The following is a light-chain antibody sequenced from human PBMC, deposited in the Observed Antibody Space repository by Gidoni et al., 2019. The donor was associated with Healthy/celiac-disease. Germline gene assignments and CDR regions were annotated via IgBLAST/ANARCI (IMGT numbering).Light chain of an antibody. J-gene: IGKJ3*01. CDR1: QSVSSN. Sequence: GERATLSCRASQSVSSNLAWYQQKPGQAPRLLIYGASTRATGIPARFSGSGSGTEFTLTISSLQSEDFAVYYCQQYNNWPPVTFGPGTKVDIK. CDR2: GAS. CDR3: QQYNNWPPVT. V-gene: IGKV3-15*01.